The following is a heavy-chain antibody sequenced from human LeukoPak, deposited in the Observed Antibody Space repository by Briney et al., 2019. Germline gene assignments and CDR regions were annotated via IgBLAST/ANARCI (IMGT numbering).Heavy chain of an antibody. J-gene: IGHJ6*03. CDR2: INTNTGNP. CDR3: ASSALDTAMSYYYYMDV. D-gene: IGHD5-18*01. V-gene: IGHV7-4-1*02. CDR1: GHTFTSYA. Sequence: ASVKVSCKASGHTFTSYAMNWVRQAPGQGLEWMGWINTNTGNPTYAQGFTGRFVFSLDTSVSTAYLQISSLKAEDTAVYYCASSALDTAMSYYYYMDVWGKGTTVTVSS.